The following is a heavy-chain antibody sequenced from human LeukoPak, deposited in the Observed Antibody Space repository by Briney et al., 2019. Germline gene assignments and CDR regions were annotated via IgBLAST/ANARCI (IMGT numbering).Heavy chain of an antibody. CDR2: MNPNSGNT. V-gene: IGHV1-8*01. CDR1: GYTFTSYD. CDR3: ARGRSSGYYSVARRFNWFDP. D-gene: IGHD3-22*01. Sequence: ASVKVSCKASGYTFTSYDINWVRQATGQGLEWMGWMNPNSGNTGYAQKFQGRVTMTRNTSISTAYMELSSLRSEDTAVYYCARGRSSGYYSVARRFNWFDPWGQGTLVTVSS. J-gene: IGHJ5*02.